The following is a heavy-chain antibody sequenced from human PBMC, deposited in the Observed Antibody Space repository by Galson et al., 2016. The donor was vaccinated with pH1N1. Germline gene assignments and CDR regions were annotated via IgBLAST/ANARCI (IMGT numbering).Heavy chain of an antibody. Sequence: SVKVSCKVSGHTLTKLSIHWVRQAPGQGLEWMAGFGPEDGEAIYAQRFQGRLTLTEDTSTDTAYMLLSGLRSEDTAMYYCAAAYNYNGAWYYCDYWGQGTLVTVTS. CDR3: AAAYNYNGAWYYCDY. CDR1: GHTLTKLS. V-gene: IGHV1-24*01. J-gene: IGHJ4*02. CDR2: FGPEDGEA. D-gene: IGHD3-10*01.